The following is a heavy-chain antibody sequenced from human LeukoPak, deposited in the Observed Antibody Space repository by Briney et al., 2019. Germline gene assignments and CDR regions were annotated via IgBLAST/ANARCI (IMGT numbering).Heavy chain of an antibody. Sequence: SVKVSCKASGGTFSSYEISWVRQAPGQGLEWMGGIIPMFGTAKYAQKFQGRVTITTDKSTSTAYMELSSLRSEDTAVYYCARVRATYYYGSGSYWFDPWGQGTLVTVSS. D-gene: IGHD3-10*01. CDR2: IIPMFGTA. CDR3: ARVRATYYYGSGSYWFDP. J-gene: IGHJ5*02. V-gene: IGHV1-69*05. CDR1: GGTFSSYE.